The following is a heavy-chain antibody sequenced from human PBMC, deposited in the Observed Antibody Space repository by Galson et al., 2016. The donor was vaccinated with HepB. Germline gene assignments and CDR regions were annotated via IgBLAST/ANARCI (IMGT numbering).Heavy chain of an antibody. Sequence: QSGAEVKKPGESLKISCEGSGYTFTNYWIGWVRQMPGKGLEWMGIIYPGDSDTRYSPSFQGQVTISVDNSISTAYLQGSSLKASDTAMYHCARDSTGSSYAFHIWGQGTMVTVSS. V-gene: IGHV5-51*01. J-gene: IGHJ3*02. D-gene: IGHD3-22*01. CDR3: ARDSTGSSYAFHI. CDR1: GYTFTNYW. CDR2: IYPGDSDT.